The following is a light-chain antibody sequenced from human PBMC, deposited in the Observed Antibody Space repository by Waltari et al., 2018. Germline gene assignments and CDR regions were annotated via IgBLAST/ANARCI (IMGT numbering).Light chain of an antibody. J-gene: IGLJ1*01. Sequence: SYELTQPPSVSVSPGQTASITCSGEKLGEKYAYWYHQKPGQSPLLVIYRDNRRPAGIHERFSCSNSGNTATLTISGTQAMDEADYYCQAWDSSTAVFGTGTKVTVL. V-gene: IGLV3-1*01. CDR1: KLGEKY. CDR3: QAWDSSTAV. CDR2: RDN.